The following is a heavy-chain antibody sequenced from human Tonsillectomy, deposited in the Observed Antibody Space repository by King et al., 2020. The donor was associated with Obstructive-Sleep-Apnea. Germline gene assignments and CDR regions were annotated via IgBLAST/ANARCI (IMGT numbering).Heavy chain of an antibody. D-gene: IGHD1-7*01. CDR1: GYSFTSYW. J-gene: IGHJ6*02. V-gene: IGHV5-10-1*03. CDR3: ARHRYNWNYFINGMDV. CDR2: IDPSDSYS. Sequence: VQLVESGAEVKKPGESLRISCKGSGYSFTSYWISWVRQMPGKGLEWMGRIDPSDSYSNYSPSFQGHVTISADKSISTAYLQWSSLKASDTAMYYCARHRYNWNYFINGMDVWGQGTTVTVSS.